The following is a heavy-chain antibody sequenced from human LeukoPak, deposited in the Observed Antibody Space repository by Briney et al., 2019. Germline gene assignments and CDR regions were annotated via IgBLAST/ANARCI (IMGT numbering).Heavy chain of an antibody. J-gene: IGHJ4*02. CDR2: IKQDGSEK. V-gene: IGHV3-7*01. CDR3: VRAFFHRTV. D-gene: IGHD1-14*01. Sequence: GGSLRLSCAASGFTFSSYSMNWVRQAPGKGLEWVANIKQDGSEKYYVDSVKGRFTISRDNAKNSLYLQMNSLRAEDTAVYYCVRAFFHRTVWGQGTLVTVSS. CDR1: GFTFSSYS.